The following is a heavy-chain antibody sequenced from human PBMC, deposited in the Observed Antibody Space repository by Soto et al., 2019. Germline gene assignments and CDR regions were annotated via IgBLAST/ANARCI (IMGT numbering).Heavy chain of an antibody. CDR2: IRPDGNEI. D-gene: IGHD3-22*01. J-gene: IGHJ3*01. CDR3: ARDPGYYYDSSGPF. CDR1: GFTFSSYW. Sequence: GGSLRLSCAASGFTFSSYWLTWVRQAPGNGLEWVASIRPDGNEIFYVDSVKGRFTISRDNPKNSLYLQMNSLRAEDTAVYYCARDPGYYYDSSGPFWGQGTMVTVSS. V-gene: IGHV3-7*01.